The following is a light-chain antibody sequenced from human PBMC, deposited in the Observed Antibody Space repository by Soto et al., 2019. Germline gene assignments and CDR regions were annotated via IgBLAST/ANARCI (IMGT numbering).Light chain of an antibody. J-gene: IGLJ1*01. CDR2: EVN. Sequence: ALTQPASVSGSPGQSITISCTGTSSDVGGYKYVSWFQQYPGKVPKLIIYEVNDRPSGVSNRFSASKSGNTASLTISGLQAEDEADYYCSSYTRQSTYVFGTGTKVTVL. CDR1: SSDVGGYKY. CDR3: SSYTRQSTYV. V-gene: IGLV2-14*03.